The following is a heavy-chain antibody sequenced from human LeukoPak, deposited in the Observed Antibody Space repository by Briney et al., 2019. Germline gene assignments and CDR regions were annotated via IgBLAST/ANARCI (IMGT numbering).Heavy chain of an antibody. CDR1: GGSISSYY. Sequence: SETLSLTCTVSGGSISSYYWSCIRQPAGKGLEWIGRIYTSGSTNYNPSLKSRVTMSVDTSKNQFSLKLSSVTAADTAVYYCARARAYYCDSSGLSGWFDPWGQGTLVTVSS. J-gene: IGHJ5*02. CDR2: IYTSGST. D-gene: IGHD3-22*01. CDR3: ARARAYYCDSSGLSGWFDP. V-gene: IGHV4-4*07.